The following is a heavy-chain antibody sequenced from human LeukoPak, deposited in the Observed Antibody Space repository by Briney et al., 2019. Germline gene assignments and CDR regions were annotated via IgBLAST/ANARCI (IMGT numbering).Heavy chain of an antibody. CDR2: IYYSGST. V-gene: IGHV4-59*01. Sequence: PSGTLSLTCTVSGGSISSYYWSWIRQPPGKGLEWIGYIYYSGSTNYNPSLESRVTISVDTSKNQFSLKLSSVTAADTAVYYCARVVGSGAWFDPWGQGTLVTVSS. CDR3: ARVVGSGAWFDP. CDR1: GGSISSYY. J-gene: IGHJ5*02. D-gene: IGHD3-10*01.